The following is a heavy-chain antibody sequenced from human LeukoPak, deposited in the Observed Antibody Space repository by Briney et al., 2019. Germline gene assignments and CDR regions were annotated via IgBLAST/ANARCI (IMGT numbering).Heavy chain of an antibody. CDR3: ARVVVVGAPKGDNFDY. CDR2: ISAYNGNT. CDR1: GYTFTSYG. V-gene: IGHV1-18*01. D-gene: IGHD1-26*01. Sequence: ASVKVSCKASGYTFTSYGISWVRQAPGQGLEWMGWISAYNGNTNYAQKLQGRVTMTTDTSTSTAYMELRSLRSDDTAAYYCARVVVVGAPKGDNFDYWGQGTLVTVSS. J-gene: IGHJ4*02.